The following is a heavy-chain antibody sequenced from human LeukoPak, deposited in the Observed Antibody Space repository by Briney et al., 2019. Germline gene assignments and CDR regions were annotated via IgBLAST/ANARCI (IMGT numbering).Heavy chain of an antibody. J-gene: IGHJ4*02. CDR1: GDSISSGNYY. CDR3: ARRIPGFFFDY. CDR2: IFFTGNT. V-gene: IGHV4-39*01. D-gene: IGHD2-21*01. Sequence: SETLSLTCTVSGDSISSGNYYWDWIRQPPGKGLEWIGTIFFTGNTYYNPSLKNRVTISVDTSENQFSLKLSSVTAADTAVYYCARRIPGFFFDYWGQGTLVTVSS.